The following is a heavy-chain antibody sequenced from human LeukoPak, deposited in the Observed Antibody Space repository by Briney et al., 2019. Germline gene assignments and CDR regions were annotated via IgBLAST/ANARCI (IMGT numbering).Heavy chain of an antibody. CDR1: AGSISSYY. D-gene: IGHD3-9*01. Sequence: PSETLSLTCTVSAGSISSYYWSWIRQPPGKGLEWIGYIYNSGSTNYNPSLKSRVTISVDTSKNQFSLKLSSVTAADTAVYYCAEGTGYFDPFDYWGQGTLVTVSS. CDR2: IYNSGST. J-gene: IGHJ4*02. CDR3: AEGTGYFDPFDY. V-gene: IGHV4-59*01.